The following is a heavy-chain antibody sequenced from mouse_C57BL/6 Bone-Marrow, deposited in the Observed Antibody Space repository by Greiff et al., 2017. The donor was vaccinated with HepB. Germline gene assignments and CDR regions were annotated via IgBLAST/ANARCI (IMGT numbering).Heavy chain of an antibody. CDR1: GFNIKDDY. Sequence: EVKLQESGAELVRPGASVKLSCTASGFNIKDDYMHWVKQRPEQGLEWIGWIDPENGDTEYASKFQGKATITADTSSNTAYLQLSSLTSEDTAVYYCTTGTTVVAYYYAMDYWGQGTSVTVSS. J-gene: IGHJ4*01. CDR3: TTGTTVVAYYYAMDY. CDR2: IDPENGDT. V-gene: IGHV14-4*01. D-gene: IGHD1-1*01.